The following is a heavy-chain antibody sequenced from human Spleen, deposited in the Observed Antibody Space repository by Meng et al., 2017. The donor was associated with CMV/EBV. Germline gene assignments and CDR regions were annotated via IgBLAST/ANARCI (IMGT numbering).Heavy chain of an antibody. Sequence: GESLKISCAASGFTFSSYAMSWVRQAPGKGLEWVSAISGSGGSTYYADSVKGRFTISRDNSKNTLYLQMNSLRAEDTAVYYCAKEESQVVPAAMGVAYWGQGTLVTVSS. J-gene: IGHJ4*02. CDR3: AKEESQVVPAAMGVAY. CDR1: GFTFSSYA. CDR2: ISGSGGST. D-gene: IGHD2-2*01. V-gene: IGHV3-23*01.